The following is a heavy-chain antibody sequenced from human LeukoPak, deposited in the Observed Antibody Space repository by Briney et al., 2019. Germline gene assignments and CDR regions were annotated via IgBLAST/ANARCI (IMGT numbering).Heavy chain of an antibody. CDR3: ARGKVVAGTPGQNSWDY. Sequence: SETLSLTCTVSGGSISSYYWNWIRQPAGKGLEWIGRINTSGSTNYNPSLKSRVTMSVDTSRNQFSLKLSSVIAADTAVYYCARGKVVAGTPGQNSWDYWGQGTLVTVSS. J-gene: IGHJ4*02. CDR2: INTSGST. V-gene: IGHV4-4*07. D-gene: IGHD6-19*01. CDR1: GGSISSYY.